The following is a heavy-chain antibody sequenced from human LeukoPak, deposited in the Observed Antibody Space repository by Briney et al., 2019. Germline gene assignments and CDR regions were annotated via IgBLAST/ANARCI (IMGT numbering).Heavy chain of an antibody. D-gene: IGHD3-22*01. CDR1: GYTFTSYS. J-gene: IGHJ4*02. CDR3: ARASPVSYYYDSSGYPV. CDR2: INPNTGGT. V-gene: IGHV1-2*02. Sequence: ASVKVSCKASGYTFTSYSMHWVRQAPGQGLEWMGWINPNTGGTSYAQKFQGRATMTRDTSISTAYMELSRLRSDDTAVYYCARASPVSYYYDSSGYPVWGQGTLVTVSS.